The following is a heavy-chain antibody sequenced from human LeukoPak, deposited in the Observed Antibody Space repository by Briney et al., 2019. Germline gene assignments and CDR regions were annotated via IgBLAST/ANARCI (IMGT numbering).Heavy chain of an antibody. Sequence: SETLSLTCTVSGGSISSYYWSWIRQPPGKGLQWIGYIYYSGSTIYNPSLKSRVTISVDTSKNQFSLKLSSVTAADTAVYYCARASEDYYYYYMDVWGKGTTVTVSS. J-gene: IGHJ6*03. CDR2: IYYSGST. CDR1: GGSISSYY. CDR3: ARASEDYYYYYMDV. D-gene: IGHD1-14*01. V-gene: IGHV4-59*01.